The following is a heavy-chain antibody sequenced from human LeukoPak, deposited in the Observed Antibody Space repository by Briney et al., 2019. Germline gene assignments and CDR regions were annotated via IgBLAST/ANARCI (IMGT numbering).Heavy chain of an antibody. CDR3: ARDLAFFALSP. CDR2: ISYDESKT. Sequence: PGGSLRPSCAASGFILTNYGMHWVRQAPGRGLEWVAGISYDESKTYFGDSVKGRFTISRDTSKNSLYLQMNSLRIEDTAVYYCARDLAFFALSPGGQGTLVTVSS. J-gene: IGHJ4*02. D-gene: IGHD3-3*02. V-gene: IGHV3-33*01. CDR1: GFILTNYG.